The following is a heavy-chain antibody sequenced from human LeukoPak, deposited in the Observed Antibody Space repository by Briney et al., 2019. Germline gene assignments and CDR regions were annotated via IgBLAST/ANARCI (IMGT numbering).Heavy chain of an antibody. CDR3: ARDLIAARPGWFDP. J-gene: IGHJ5*02. D-gene: IGHD6-6*01. Sequence: GASVKVSCKASGYTFTTYGINWVRQAPGQGLEWMGWISAYNGNTNYAQNLQGRVTLTTDTSASTASMELRSLRSDDTAVYYCARDLIAARPGWFDPWGQGTLVIVSS. V-gene: IGHV1-18*01. CDR2: ISAYNGNT. CDR1: GYTFTTYG.